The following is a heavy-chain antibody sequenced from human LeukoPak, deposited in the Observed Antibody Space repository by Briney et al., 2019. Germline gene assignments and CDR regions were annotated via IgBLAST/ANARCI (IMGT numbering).Heavy chain of an antibody. J-gene: IGHJ4*02. Sequence: PSETLSLTCTVSGGSISSYYWSWIRQPPGKGLEWIGYIYYSGSTNYNPSLKSRVTISVDTSKNQFSLKLSSVTAADTAVCYCARFGTAAAVNWGQGTLVTVSS. CDR1: GGSISSYY. V-gene: IGHV4-59*01. CDR2: IYYSGST. CDR3: ARFGTAAAVN. D-gene: IGHD6-13*01.